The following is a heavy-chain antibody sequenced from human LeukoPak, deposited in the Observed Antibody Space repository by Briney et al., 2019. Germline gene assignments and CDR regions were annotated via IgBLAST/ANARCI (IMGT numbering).Heavy chain of an antibody. CDR1: GGSIRKYY. CDR2: IYYTGST. Sequence: SETLSLTCTVSGGSIRKYYWSWIRQPPGKGLEWIGYIYYTGSTNYNPSLTSRVNISVDTSKNQFSLNLTSVTAADTAVYYCARWGSIAAARFDYWGQGTLVTVSS. J-gene: IGHJ4*02. D-gene: IGHD6-13*01. CDR3: ARWGSIAAARFDY. V-gene: IGHV4-59*01.